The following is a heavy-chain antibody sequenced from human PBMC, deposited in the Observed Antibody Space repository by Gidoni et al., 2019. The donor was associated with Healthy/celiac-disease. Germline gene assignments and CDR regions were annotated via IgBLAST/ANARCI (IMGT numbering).Heavy chain of an antibody. D-gene: IGHD1-26*01. CDR3: AKVSGRWELWNWYFDL. Sequence: QVQLVESGGGVVQPGRSLGLTCAASGFTFSSYGMHWVRQAPGKGLEWVAVISYDGSNKYYTDSVKGRFTISRDNSKNTLYLQMNSLRAEDTAVYYCAKVSGRWELWNWYFDLWGRGTLVTVSS. CDR2: ISYDGSNK. CDR1: GFTFSSYG. J-gene: IGHJ2*01. V-gene: IGHV3-30*18.